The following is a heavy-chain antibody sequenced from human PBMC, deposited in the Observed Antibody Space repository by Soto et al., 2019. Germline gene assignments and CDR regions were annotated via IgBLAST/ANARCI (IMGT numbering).Heavy chain of an antibody. V-gene: IGHV3-43D*04. J-gene: IGHJ6*02. D-gene: IGHD5-12*01. Sequence: GGSLRLSCAASGFTFDDYAMHWVRQAPGKGLEWVSLISWDGGSTYYADSVKGRFTISRDNSKNSLYLQMNSLRAEDTALYYFAKDLGNPLPRRLYYYYGMDVWGQGTTVTVSS. CDR3: AKDLGNPLPRRLYYYYGMDV. CDR2: ISWDGGST. CDR1: GFTFDDYA.